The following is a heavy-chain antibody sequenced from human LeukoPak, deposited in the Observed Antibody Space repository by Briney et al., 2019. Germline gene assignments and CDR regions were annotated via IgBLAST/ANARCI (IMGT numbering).Heavy chain of an antibody. V-gene: IGHV3-30-3*01. Sequence: GGSLRLSCAASGFTFSSYAMHWVRQAPGKGLEWVAVISYDGSNKYYADSVKGRFTISRDNSKNTRYLQMNSLRAEDTAVYYCASPQRSGSFDWGQGTLVTVSS. CDR1: GFTFSSYA. D-gene: IGHD1-26*01. J-gene: IGHJ4*02. CDR3: ASPQRSGSFD. CDR2: ISYDGSNK.